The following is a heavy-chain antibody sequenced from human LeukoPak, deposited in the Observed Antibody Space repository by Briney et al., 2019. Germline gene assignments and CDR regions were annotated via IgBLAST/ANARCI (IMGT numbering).Heavy chain of an antibody. CDR2: ISSSSSYI. Sequence: GSLRLSCAASGFTFSSYSMNWVRQAPGKGLEWVSSISSSSSYIYYADSVKGRFTISRDNAKNSLYLQMNSLRAEDTAVYYCARTTYYYDSSGYVDAFDIWGQGTMVTVSS. J-gene: IGHJ3*02. CDR3: ARTTYYYDSSGYVDAFDI. CDR1: GFTFSSYS. V-gene: IGHV3-21*01. D-gene: IGHD3-22*01.